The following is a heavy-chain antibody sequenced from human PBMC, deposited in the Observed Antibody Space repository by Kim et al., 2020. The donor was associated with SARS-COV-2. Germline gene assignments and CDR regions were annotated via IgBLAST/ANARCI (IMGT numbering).Heavy chain of an antibody. D-gene: IGHD3-10*01. CDR1: GFTFSSYG. V-gene: IGHV3-33*05. CDR3: ARRRVWFGEEWIDY. Sequence: GGSLRLSCAASGFTFSSYGMHWVRQAPGKGLEWVAVISYDGSNKYYADSVKGRFTISRDNSKNTLYLQMNSLRAEDTAVYYCARRRVWFGEEWIDYWGQGTLVTVSS. J-gene: IGHJ4*02. CDR2: ISYDGSNK.